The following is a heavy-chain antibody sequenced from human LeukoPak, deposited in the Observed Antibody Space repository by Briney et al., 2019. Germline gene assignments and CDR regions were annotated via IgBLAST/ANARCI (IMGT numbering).Heavy chain of an antibody. J-gene: IGHJ4*02. Sequence: PGGSLRLSCAASGFTFSSYAMTWVRQAPGKGPEWVSGISGSGSSTYYADSVKGRFTISRENAKNSLYLQMNSLRAEDTAVYYCARAGLRGLYFDYWGQGTLVTVSS. CDR2: ISGSGSST. V-gene: IGHV3-23*01. CDR1: GFTFSSYA. CDR3: ARAGLRGLYFDY. D-gene: IGHD4-17*01.